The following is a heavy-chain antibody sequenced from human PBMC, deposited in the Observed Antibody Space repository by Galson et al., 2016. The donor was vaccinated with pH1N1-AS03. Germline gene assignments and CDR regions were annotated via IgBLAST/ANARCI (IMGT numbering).Heavy chain of an antibody. CDR3: ANGRGSWYGPYNWFDP. D-gene: IGHD6-13*01. Sequence: SLRLSCAASGFSFSTYWMSWVRQAPGKGPEWVANIHPDGSERYYGDSVKGRFTISRDNAKNTLYLQMSSMRAEDTAVYYCANGRGSWYGPYNWFDPWGQGTLVAVSS. CDR1: GFSFSTYW. J-gene: IGHJ5*02. V-gene: IGHV3-7*03. CDR2: IHPDGSER.